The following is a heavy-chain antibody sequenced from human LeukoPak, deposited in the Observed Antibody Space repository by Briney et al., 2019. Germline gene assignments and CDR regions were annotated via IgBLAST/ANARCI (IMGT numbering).Heavy chain of an antibody. V-gene: IGHV4-30-2*01. Sequence: SETLSLTCAVSGGSISSGGYSWSWIRQPPGKGLEWIGYIYHSGSTYYNPSLKSRVTISVDRSKNQFSLKLSSVTAADTAVYYCARGSSYYDILTGYYELDYFDYWGQGTLVTVS. J-gene: IGHJ4*02. CDR1: GGSISSGGYS. CDR2: IYHSGST. D-gene: IGHD3-9*01. CDR3: ARGSSYYDILTGYYELDYFDY.